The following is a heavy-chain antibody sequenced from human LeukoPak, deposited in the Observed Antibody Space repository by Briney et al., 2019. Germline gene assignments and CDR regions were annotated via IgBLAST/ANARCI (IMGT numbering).Heavy chain of an antibody. CDR3: ARVLTMIVADNWFDP. CDR2: INPNSGGT. CDR1: GYTFTGYY. V-gene: IGHV1-2*02. J-gene: IGHJ5*02. D-gene: IGHD3-22*01. Sequence: GASVTVSCKASGYTFTGYYMHWVRQAPGQGLEWMGWINPNSGGTNYAQKFQGRVTMTRDTSISTAYMELSRLRSDDTAVYYCARVLTMIVADNWFDPWGQGTLVTVSS.